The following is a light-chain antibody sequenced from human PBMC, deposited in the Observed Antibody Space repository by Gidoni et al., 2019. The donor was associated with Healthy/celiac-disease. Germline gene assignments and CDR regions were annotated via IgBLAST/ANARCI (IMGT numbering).Light chain of an antibody. V-gene: IGLV3-9*01. CDR3: QVWDSSTHVV. CDR1: NIGSKN. CDR2: RDS. J-gene: IGLJ2*01. Sequence: SYELTQPLSVSVALGQTARITCGGNNIGSKNVHWYQQKPGQAPVLVIDRDSNRPAGIPERFSGSNSGNTATLTISRAQAGEEADYYCQVWDSSTHVVFGGGTKLTVL.